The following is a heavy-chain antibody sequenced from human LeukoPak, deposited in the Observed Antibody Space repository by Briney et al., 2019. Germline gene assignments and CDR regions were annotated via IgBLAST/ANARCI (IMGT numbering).Heavy chain of an antibody. V-gene: IGHV3-7*01. CDR1: GFTFSSYW. D-gene: IGHD6-13*01. Sequence: PGGSLRLSCAASGFTFSSYWMSWVRQALGKGLEWVANIKQDGSEKYYVDSVKGRFTISRDNAKNSLYLQMNSLRAEDTAVYYCARSGSKNSSSWYDAFDIWGQGTMVTVSS. CDR3: ARSGSKNSSSWYDAFDI. J-gene: IGHJ3*02. CDR2: IKQDGSEK.